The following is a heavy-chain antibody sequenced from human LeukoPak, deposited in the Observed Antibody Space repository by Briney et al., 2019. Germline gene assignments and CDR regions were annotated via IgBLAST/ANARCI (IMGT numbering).Heavy chain of an antibody. D-gene: IGHD1-26*01. V-gene: IGHV1-18*01. J-gene: IGHJ4*02. CDR3: ASGKGEVGATFLDFDY. CDR2: ISAYNGNT. CDR1: GYTFTSYG. Sequence: ASVKVSCKASGYTFTSYGISWVRQAPGQGLEWMGWISAYNGNTNYAQKLQGRVTITADKSTSTAYMELSSLRSEDTAVYYCASGKGEVGATFLDFDYWGQGTLVTASS.